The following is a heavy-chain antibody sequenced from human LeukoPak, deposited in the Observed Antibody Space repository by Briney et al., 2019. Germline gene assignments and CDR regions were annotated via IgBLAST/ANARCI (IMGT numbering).Heavy chain of an antibody. CDR3: ARGEWFGEVSYYYYMDV. CDR1: GYTFTGYY. V-gene: IGHV1-2*02. D-gene: IGHD3-10*01. Sequence: ASVKVSCKASGYTFTGYYMHWVRQAPGQGLEWMGWINPNSGGTNYAQKFQGRVTMTRDTSISTAYMELSRLRSDDTAVYYCARGEWFGEVSYYYYMDVWGKGTTVTISS. CDR2: INPNSGGT. J-gene: IGHJ6*03.